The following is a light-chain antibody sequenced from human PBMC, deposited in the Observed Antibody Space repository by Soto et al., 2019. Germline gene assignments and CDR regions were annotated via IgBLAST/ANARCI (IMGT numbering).Light chain of an antibody. CDR1: QTISKW. CDR2: TAS. Sequence: DIQMTQSPCTLSASVGDTVSITCRASQTISKWLAWYQQKPGKVPNLLIHTASNLETGVSSRFNGSGSGTDFTLSVSSLQPDDSATYYCQQYNVYPLTFGGGTKVDIK. V-gene: IGKV1-5*03. CDR3: QQYNVYPLT. J-gene: IGKJ4*01.